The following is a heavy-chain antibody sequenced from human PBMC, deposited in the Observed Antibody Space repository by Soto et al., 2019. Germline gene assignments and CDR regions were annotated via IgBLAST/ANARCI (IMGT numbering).Heavy chain of an antibody. J-gene: IGHJ4*02. CDR3: ATGGWGSSWYEGGSRIDY. CDR1: GFTFSSYD. D-gene: IGHD6-13*01. Sequence: EVQLVESGGGLVQPGGSLRLSCAASGFTFSSYDMHWVRQPPGKGLEWVSAIGPAGDTYYPGSVQGRFTISRDNAKNPLYLQVNPLRAEDTAIYYCATGGWGSSWYEGGSRIDYWGQGTLVTVSS. CDR2: IGPAGDT. V-gene: IGHV3-13*01.